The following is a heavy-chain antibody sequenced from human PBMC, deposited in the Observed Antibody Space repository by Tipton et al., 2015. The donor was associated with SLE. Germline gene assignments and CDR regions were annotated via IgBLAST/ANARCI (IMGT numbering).Heavy chain of an antibody. D-gene: IGHD3-22*01. CDR2: IYYSGST. V-gene: IGHV4-39*07. Sequence: TLSLTCTVSGGSISSSSYYWGWIRQPPGKGLEWIGTIYYSGSTYYNPSLKSRVTISEDTSKNQFSLKLSSVTAADTAVYYCARDTVAYYDSSGSGYGMDVWGQGTTVTLSS. CDR3: ARDTVAYYDSSGSGYGMDV. CDR1: GGSISSSSYY. J-gene: IGHJ6*02.